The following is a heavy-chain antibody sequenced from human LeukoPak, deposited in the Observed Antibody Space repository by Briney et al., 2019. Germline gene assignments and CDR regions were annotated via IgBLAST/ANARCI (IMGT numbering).Heavy chain of an antibody. Sequence: GGSLRLSCAASGFNFSSYAMSWVRQAPGKGLKWVSTINDNGDGTYYADSVKGRFTISRDNSYNTVSLQMNSLRDEDTGVYYCAKGLRTGVGPYMGYHYYMDVWGKGATVTVSS. D-gene: IGHD3-16*01. CDR1: GFNFSSYA. J-gene: IGHJ6*03. V-gene: IGHV3-23*01. CDR2: INDNGDGT. CDR3: AKGLRTGVGPYMGYHYYMDV.